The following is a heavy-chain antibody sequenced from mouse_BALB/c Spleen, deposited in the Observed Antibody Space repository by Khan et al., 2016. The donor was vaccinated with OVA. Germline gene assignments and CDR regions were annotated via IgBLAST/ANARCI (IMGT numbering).Heavy chain of an antibody. CDR1: GYSLTSYG. CDR3: ARIFIGTTDYAMDY. CDR2: IWSGGSK. Sequence: QVQLKESGPGLVQPSQRLSITCTVSGYSLTSYGVHWVRQSPGKGLEWLGVIWSGGSKNNNAAFLSRLSTSNENSTTKVFFKINSLQANNTAIYYCARIFIGTTDYAMDYWGQGTSVTVSS. D-gene: IGHD2-14*01. V-gene: IGHV2-2*02. J-gene: IGHJ4*01.